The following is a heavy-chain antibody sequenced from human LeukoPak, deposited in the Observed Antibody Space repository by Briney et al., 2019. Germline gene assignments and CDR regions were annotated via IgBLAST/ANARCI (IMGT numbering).Heavy chain of an antibody. V-gene: IGHV3-53*01. CDR2: IYSGGST. CDR1: GFTVSSNY. Sequence: GGSLRLSCAASGFTVSSNYVSWVRQAPGKGLEWVSVIYSGGSTYYADSVKGRFTISRDNSKNTLYVQMNSLRAEDTAIHYCAKGTTWQACDYWGQGTLVTVSS. CDR3: AKGTTWQACDY. J-gene: IGHJ4*02. D-gene: IGHD1-1*01.